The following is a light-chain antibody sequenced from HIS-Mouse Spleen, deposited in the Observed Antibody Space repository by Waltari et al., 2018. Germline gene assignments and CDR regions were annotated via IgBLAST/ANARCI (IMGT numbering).Light chain of an antibody. J-gene: IGKJ1*01. Sequence: DIQMTQSPSSLSASVGDRVTITCRASQGISNYLAWYQQQPGKVPKLLIYAASTLQSGVSSRFSGSGSVTDFTLTISSLQPEDVATYYCQKYNSAPWTFGQGTKVEIK. CDR3: QKYNSAPWT. V-gene: IGKV1-27*01. CDR1: QGISNY. CDR2: AAS.